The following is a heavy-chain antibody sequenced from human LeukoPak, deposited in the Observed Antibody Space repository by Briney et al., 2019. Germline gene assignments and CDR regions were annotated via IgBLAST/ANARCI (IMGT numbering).Heavy chain of an antibody. J-gene: IGHJ4*02. Sequence: GGSLRLSCAASGFTFSSYEMNWVRQAPGKGLEWVSYISSSGSTMYYADSVKGRFTISRDNAKNSLYLQMNSLRAEDTAVYYCARDGGSAWFFRYWGQGTLVTVSS. CDR2: ISSSGSTM. CDR3: ARDGGSAWFFRY. CDR1: GFTFSSYE. D-gene: IGHD6-19*01. V-gene: IGHV3-48*03.